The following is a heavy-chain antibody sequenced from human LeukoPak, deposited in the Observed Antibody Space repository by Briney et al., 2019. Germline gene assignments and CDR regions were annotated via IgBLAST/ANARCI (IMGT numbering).Heavy chain of an antibody. Sequence: PSQTLSLTCTVSGGSISSGGYYWSWIRQHPGKGLEWIGYIYYSGSTYYNPSLKSRVTISVDTSKNQFSLKLSSVTAADTAVYYCARDQGARYYGSGIRWGMDVWGQGTTVTVSS. CDR1: GGSISSGGYY. CDR3: ARDQGARYYGSGIRWGMDV. J-gene: IGHJ6*02. CDR2: IYYSGST. V-gene: IGHV4-31*03. D-gene: IGHD3-10*01.